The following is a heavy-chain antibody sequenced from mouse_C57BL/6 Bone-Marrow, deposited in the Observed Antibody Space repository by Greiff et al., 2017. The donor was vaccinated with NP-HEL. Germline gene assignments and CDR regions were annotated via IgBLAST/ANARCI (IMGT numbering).Heavy chain of an antibody. J-gene: IGHJ2*01. Sequence: QVQLKQSGPELVKPGASVKISCKASGYAFSSSWMNWVKQRPGKGLEWIGRIYPGDGDTNYNGKFKGKATLTADKSSSTAYMQLSSLTSEDSAVYFCARSGDYYGISSPDYWGQGTTLTVSS. D-gene: IGHD1-1*01. CDR2: IYPGDGDT. V-gene: IGHV1-82*01. CDR1: GYAFSSSW. CDR3: ARSGDYYGISSPDY.